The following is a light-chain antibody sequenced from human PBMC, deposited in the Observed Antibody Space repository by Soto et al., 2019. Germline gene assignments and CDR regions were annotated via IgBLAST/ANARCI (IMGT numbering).Light chain of an antibody. Sequence: QSALTQPRSVSGSPGQSVTISCTGTSSDVGAYNYVSWYQQLPGKAPKLMTYEVTKRPSGVPDRFSGSKSGNTASLTISGLQAEDEADYYCCSYAGSFNWVFGGGTKLTVL. J-gene: IGLJ3*02. V-gene: IGLV2-11*01. CDR2: EVT. CDR1: SSDVGAYNY. CDR3: CSYAGSFNWV.